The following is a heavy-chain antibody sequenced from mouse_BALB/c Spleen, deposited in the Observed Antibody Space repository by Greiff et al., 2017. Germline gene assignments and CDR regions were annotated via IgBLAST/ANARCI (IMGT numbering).Heavy chain of an antibody. CDR1: GFTFSSYA. Sequence: EVQVVESGGGLVKPGGSLKLSCAASGFTFSSYAMSWVRQSPEKRLEWVAEISSGGSYTYYPDTVTGRFTISRDNAKNTLYLEMSSLRSEDTAMYYCARGGTYGSTSYWYFDVWGAGTTVTVSS. CDR2: ISSGGSYT. D-gene: IGHD1-1*01. V-gene: IGHV5-9-4*01. CDR3: ARGGTYGSTSYWYFDV. J-gene: IGHJ1*01.